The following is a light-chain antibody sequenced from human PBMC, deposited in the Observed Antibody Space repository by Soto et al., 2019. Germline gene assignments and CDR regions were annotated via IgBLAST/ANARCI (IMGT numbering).Light chain of an antibody. V-gene: IGLV1-40*01. CDR3: QSYDNSLKTYV. Sequence: ARPPSASGAPGQRVTISCTWSNSNIGAGYDVHWYQQLPGTAPKLLIHGNSYRPSGVPDRFSGSKSGTSASLAITGIQAEDEADYYCQSYDNSLKTYVFGSGTKVTVL. J-gene: IGLJ1*01. CDR2: GNS. CDR1: NSNIGAGYD.